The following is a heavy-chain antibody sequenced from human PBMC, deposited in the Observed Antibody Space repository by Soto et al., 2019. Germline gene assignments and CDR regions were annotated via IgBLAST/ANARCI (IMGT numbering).Heavy chain of an antibody. J-gene: IGHJ6*02. V-gene: IGHV3-48*03. CDR1: GFTFSSYE. CDR2: IGTSGKTI. Sequence: PGGSLRLSCAVSGFTFSSYEMNWVRQAPGKGLEWVSYIGTSGKTIYYADSVRGRFTISRDNAKNSLYLQMNSLRAEDTAVYFCARDPATYSGKFDYGLDVWGRGTTVTGSS. D-gene: IGHD4-4*01. CDR3: ARDPATYSGKFDYGLDV.